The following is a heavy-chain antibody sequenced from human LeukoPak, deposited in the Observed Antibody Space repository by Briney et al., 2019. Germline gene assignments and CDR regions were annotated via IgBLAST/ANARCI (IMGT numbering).Heavy chain of an antibody. CDR2: TNK. V-gene: IGHV3-30*01. J-gene: IGHJ4*02. CDR3: AKDSNRVGTMDY. D-gene: IGHD1-26*01. Sequence: TNKYYADSVKGRFTISRDNSKSTLYLQMNSPRAEDTAVYYCAKDSNRVGTMDYWGQGTLVTVSS.